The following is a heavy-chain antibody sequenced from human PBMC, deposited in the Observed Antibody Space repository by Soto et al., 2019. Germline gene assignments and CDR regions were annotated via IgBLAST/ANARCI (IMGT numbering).Heavy chain of an antibody. CDR2: INHSGST. CDR1: GGSLRGYY. Sequence: SETLSLTCAVYGGSLRGYYCNWIRQAPGTGLEWIGEINHSGSTTYNPSLKSRVTISVDTSKNQVSLKLSSVTAADTAVYYCARGGNWSGGSCYWLSHFDLWGQGTLVTVSS. D-gene: IGHD2-15*01. V-gene: IGHV4-34*01. J-gene: IGHJ4*02. CDR3: ARGGNWSGGSCYWLSHFDL.